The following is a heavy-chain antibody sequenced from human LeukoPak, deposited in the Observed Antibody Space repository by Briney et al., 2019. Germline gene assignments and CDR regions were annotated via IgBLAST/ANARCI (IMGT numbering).Heavy chain of an antibody. D-gene: IGHD2-2*01. V-gene: IGHV4-59*08. CDR3: ARQQLGYCSTTRCFLEDY. CDR2: IYYSGST. CDR1: GGSISSYY. Sequence: SETLSLTCTVSGGSISSYYWSWIRQPPGKGLEWIGYIYYSGSTYYNPSLKSRVTISVDTSKNQFSLKLSSVTAADTAVYYCARQQLGYCSTTRCFLEDYWGQGTLVTVSS. J-gene: IGHJ4*02.